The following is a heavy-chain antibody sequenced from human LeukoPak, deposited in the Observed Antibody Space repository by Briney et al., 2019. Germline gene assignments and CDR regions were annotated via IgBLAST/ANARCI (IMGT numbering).Heavy chain of an antibody. CDR3: ARDLMGGVVPELTNNWFDP. J-gene: IGHJ5*02. Sequence: KPGGSLRLSCAASGFTFSSYAMSWVRQAPGKGLEWVSSISSSSSYIYYADSVKGRFTISRDNAKNSLYLQMNSLRAEDTAVYYCARDLMGGVVPELTNNWFDPWGQGTLVTVSS. CDR1: GFTFSSYA. D-gene: IGHD2-2*01. CDR2: ISSSSSYI. V-gene: IGHV3-21*01.